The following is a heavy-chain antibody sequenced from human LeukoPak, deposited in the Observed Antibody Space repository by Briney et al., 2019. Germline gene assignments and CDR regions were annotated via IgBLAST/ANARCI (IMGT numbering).Heavy chain of an antibody. J-gene: IGHJ3*02. V-gene: IGHV3-74*01. D-gene: IGHD3-22*01. CDR2: IDHDGINT. CDR1: GFTSSSSW. CDR3: AREGDYYDSSGTRDAFDI. Sequence: GGSLRLSCATSGFTSSSSWMHWVRQAPGKGLVWVSRIDHDGINTNYADSVKGRFTISRDNAKNTLYLQMNSLRAEDTAVYYCAREGDYYDSSGTRDAFDIWGQGTMVTVSS.